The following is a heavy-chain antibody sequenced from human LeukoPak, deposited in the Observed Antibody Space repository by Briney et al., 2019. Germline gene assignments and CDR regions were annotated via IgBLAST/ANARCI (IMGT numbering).Heavy chain of an antibody. V-gene: IGHV3-23*01. J-gene: IGHJ4*02. CDR3: ARELGYFFDY. CDR1: GFTFSSYG. D-gene: IGHD7-27*01. Sequence: GGSLRLSCAASGFTFSSYGMSWVHQAPGKGLEWVSSINTGGTNTHYADSVKGRFTISRDNSKNTLYLQMNSLRDEDTAVYYCARELGYFFDYWGQGTLVTVSS. CDR2: INTGGTNT.